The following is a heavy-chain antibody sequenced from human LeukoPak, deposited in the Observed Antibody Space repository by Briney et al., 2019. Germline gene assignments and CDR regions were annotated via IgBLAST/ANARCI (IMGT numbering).Heavy chain of an antibody. CDR2: ISYDGSNK. V-gene: IGHV3-30*03. D-gene: IGHD2-2*01. CDR1: GFTFSTFG. CDR3: TRDRLAMRPAFDI. J-gene: IGHJ3*02. Sequence: GGSLGLSCAASGFTFSTFGMHWVRQAPGKGLEWVAVISYDGSNKYYADSVKGRFTISRDNSKNTLYLQMNSLRAEDTAVYYCTRDRLAMRPAFDIWGQGTMVTVSS.